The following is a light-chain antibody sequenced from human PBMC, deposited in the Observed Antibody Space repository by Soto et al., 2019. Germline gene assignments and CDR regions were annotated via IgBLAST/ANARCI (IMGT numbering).Light chain of an antibody. CDR1: QAISNN. V-gene: IGKV3-15*01. J-gene: IGKJ1*01. CDR3: QQYNNLPRT. CDR2: GAS. Sequence: VMPPPPATLSVSREEGATLSCATHQAISNNVAWYQQKDGQVPRLLIYGASTRAADVPARFSGGGSGTEFTLTISSLQSEDFAVYYCQQYNNLPRTFGQGTKVDIK.